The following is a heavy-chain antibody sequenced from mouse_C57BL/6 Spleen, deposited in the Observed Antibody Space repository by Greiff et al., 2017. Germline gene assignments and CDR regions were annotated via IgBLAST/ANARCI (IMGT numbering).Heavy chain of an antibody. CDR2: IYPGDGDT. D-gene: IGHD1-1*01. V-gene: IGHV1-80*01. Sequence: VKLMESGAELVKPGASVKISCKASGYAFSSYWMNWVKQRPGKGLEWIGQIYPGDGDTNYNGKFKGKATLTADKSSSTAYMQLSSLTSEDAAVYFCHDYGSSYPFAYWGQGTLVTVSA. J-gene: IGHJ3*01. CDR3: HDYGSSYPFAY. CDR1: GYAFSSYW.